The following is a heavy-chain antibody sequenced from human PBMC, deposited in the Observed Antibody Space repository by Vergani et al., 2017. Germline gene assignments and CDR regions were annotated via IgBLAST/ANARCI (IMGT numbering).Heavy chain of an antibody. J-gene: IGHJ4*02. D-gene: IGHD3-22*01. CDR1: GGSVSSGSYY. CDR3: ARDYLYDSSGYYQYYFDY. Sequence: QVQLQESGPGLVKPSETLSLTCTVSGGSVSSGSYYWGWIRQPPGKGLEWIGSIYYSGSTYYNPSLKSRVTISVDTSKNQFSLKLSSVTAADTAVYYCARDYLYDSSGYYQYYFDYWGQGTLVTVSS. V-gene: IGHV4-39*07. CDR2: IYYSGST.